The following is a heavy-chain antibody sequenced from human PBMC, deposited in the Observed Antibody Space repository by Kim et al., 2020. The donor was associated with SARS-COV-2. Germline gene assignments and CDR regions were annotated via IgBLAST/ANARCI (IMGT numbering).Heavy chain of an antibody. CDR3: ARPSPEIYSGYDRFKKIYYYYYYGMDV. CDR1: GYSFTSYW. CDR2: IYPGDSDT. J-gene: IGHJ6*02. Sequence: GESLKISCKGSGYSFTSYWIGWVRQMPGKGLEWMGIIYPGDSDTRYSPSFQGQVTISADKSISTAYLQWSSLKASDTAMYYCARPSPEIYSGYDRFKKIYYYYYYGMDVWGQGTTVTVSS. D-gene: IGHD5-12*01. V-gene: IGHV5-51*01.